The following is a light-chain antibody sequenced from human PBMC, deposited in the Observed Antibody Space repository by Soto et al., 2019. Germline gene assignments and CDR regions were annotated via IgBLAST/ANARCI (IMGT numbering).Light chain of an antibody. CDR1: SGSIASNY. CDR3: QSYGDNNQV. V-gene: IGLV6-57*02. Sequence: FMLTQPPSVSESPGKTVTISCTGSSGSIASNYVQWFQQRPGSAPTTVIYEDNKRPSGVPDRFSGSIDSSSNSASLTISGLKTEDEADYYCQSYGDNNQVFGGGTKVTVL. J-gene: IGLJ3*02. CDR2: EDN.